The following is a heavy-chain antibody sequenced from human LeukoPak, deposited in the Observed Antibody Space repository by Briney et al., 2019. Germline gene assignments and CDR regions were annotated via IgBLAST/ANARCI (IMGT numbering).Heavy chain of an antibody. CDR3: TRSPTKRITEDY. Sequence: SETLSLNCTVSGGSISSFYWSWIRQPAGKGLEWIGHIYSSGSTNYSPSLKSRVTMSVDTSKNQFSLKLSSVTAADTAVYYCTRSPTKRITEDYWGQGTLVTVSS. V-gene: IGHV4-4*07. J-gene: IGHJ4*02. CDR1: GGSISSFY. D-gene: IGHD3-10*01. CDR2: IYSSGST.